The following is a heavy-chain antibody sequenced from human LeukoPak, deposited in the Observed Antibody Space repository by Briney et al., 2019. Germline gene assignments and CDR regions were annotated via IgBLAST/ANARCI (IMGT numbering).Heavy chain of an antibody. CDR1: GGSFSGYY. Sequence: PSETLSLTCAVYGGSFSGYYWSWIRQPPGKGLEWIGEINHSGSTNYNASLKSRVTISVDRSKNQFSLKLSSVTAADTAVYYCAVPSHGDYDDAFDIWGQGTMVTVSS. CDR2: INHSGST. V-gene: IGHV4-34*01. J-gene: IGHJ3*02. D-gene: IGHD4-17*01. CDR3: AVPSHGDYDDAFDI.